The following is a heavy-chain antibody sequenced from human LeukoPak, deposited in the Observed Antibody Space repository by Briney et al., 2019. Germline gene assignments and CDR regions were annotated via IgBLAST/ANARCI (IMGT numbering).Heavy chain of an antibody. J-gene: IGHJ5*02. CDR3: ARVGRSCTGGSCYPNWLDP. D-gene: IGHD2-15*01. CDR1: GGSFSGYY. Sequence: PSETLSLTCAVYGGSFSGYYWSWIRQPPGKGLEWIGEINHSGSTNYNPSLKSRVTISVDTSKNQFSLKLSSVTAADTAVYYCARVGRSCTGGSCYPNWLDPWGQGTLVTVSS. V-gene: IGHV4-34*01. CDR2: INHSGST.